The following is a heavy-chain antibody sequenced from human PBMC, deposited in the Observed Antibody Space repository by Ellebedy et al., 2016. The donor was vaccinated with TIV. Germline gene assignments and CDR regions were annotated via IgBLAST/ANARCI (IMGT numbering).Heavy chain of an antibody. J-gene: IGHJ3*02. CDR2: ISGSGGST. CDR3: AKDGAVRGVHDAFDI. Sequence: GGSLRLXXAASGFTFSGYGMSWVRQAPGKGLEWVSGISGSGGSTYYAGSVKGRFTISRDNSKNTLYLQMNSLRAEDTAVYYCAKDGAVRGVHDAFDIWGQGTMVTVSS. CDR1: GFTFSGYG. V-gene: IGHV3-23*01. D-gene: IGHD3-10*01.